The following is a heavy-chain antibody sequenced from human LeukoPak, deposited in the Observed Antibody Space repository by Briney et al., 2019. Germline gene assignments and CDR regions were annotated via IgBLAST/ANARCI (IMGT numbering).Heavy chain of an antibody. J-gene: IGHJ5*02. D-gene: IGHD3-10*01. CDR3: ARDRRVYYYGSGSYGWFDP. CDR1: GYTFTSYD. Sequence: ASVKVSCKASGYTFTSYDINWVRQATGQGLEWMGWMNPNSGNTGYAQKFQGRVTMTRNTSISTAYMELSRLRSDDTAVYYCARDRRVYYYGSGSYGWFDPWGQGTLVTVSS. CDR2: MNPNSGNT. V-gene: IGHV1-8*01.